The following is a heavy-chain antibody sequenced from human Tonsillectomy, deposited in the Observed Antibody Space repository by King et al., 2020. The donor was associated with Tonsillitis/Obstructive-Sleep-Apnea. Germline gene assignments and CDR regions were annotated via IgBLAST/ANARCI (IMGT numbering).Heavy chain of an antibody. J-gene: IGHJ4*02. CDR1: GFSFSTSGVG. Sequence: TLKESGPTVVKPTQTLTLTCTFSGFSFSTSGVGVGWIRQPPGKALEWLALIYWDDDKRYSPSLKSRLTITKDTSKNQVVLTMTNMDPVDTATYYCAQSQSGGGYDYIWGSYRYGYWGQGTLVTVSS. CDR2: IYWDDDK. CDR3: AQSQSGGGYDYIWGSYRYGY. D-gene: IGHD3-16*02. V-gene: IGHV2-5*02.